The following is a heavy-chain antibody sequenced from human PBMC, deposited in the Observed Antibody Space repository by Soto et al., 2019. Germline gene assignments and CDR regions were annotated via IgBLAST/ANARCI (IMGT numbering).Heavy chain of an antibody. CDR2: MNPNSGNT. Sequence: SVKVSCKASGYTFTSYDINWVRQATGQGLEWMGWMNPNSGNTGYAQKFQGRVTMTRNTSISTAYMELSSLRSEDTAVYYCARGERILRYFDWLGGYFHYCGQGTLVTVSS. D-gene: IGHD3-9*01. V-gene: IGHV1-8*01. J-gene: IGHJ4*02. CDR1: GYTFTSYD. CDR3: ARGERILRYFDWLGGYFHY.